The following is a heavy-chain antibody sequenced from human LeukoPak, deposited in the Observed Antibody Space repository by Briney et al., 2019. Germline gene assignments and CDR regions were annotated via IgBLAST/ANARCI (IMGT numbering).Heavy chain of an antibody. CDR3: ARVYSSGLAGKYFQH. CDR2: IYYSGST. Sequence: SETLSLTCTVSGGSISSSSYYWGWIRQSPGKGLEWIGSIYYSGSTYYNPSLKSRVTISVDTSKNQFSLKLSSVTAADTAVYYCARVYSSGLAGKYFQHWGQGTLVTVSS. D-gene: IGHD6-19*01. J-gene: IGHJ1*01. CDR1: GGSISSSSYY. V-gene: IGHV4-39*07.